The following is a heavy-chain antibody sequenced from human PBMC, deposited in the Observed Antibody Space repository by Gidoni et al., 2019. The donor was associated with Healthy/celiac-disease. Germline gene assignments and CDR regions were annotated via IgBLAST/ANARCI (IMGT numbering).Heavy chain of an antibody. CDR3: TTVYYGSGSYYFDY. CDR2: IKSKTDGGTT. J-gene: IGHJ4*02. CDR1: GFTFSNAW. D-gene: IGHD3-10*01. V-gene: IGHV3-15*01. Sequence: EVQLVESGGGLVKPGGSLRLSCAASGFTFSNAWMSWVRQAPGKGLEWVGCIKSKTDGGTTDYAAPVKGRFTISRDDSKNTLYLQMNSLKTEDTAVYYCTTVYYGSGSYYFDYWGQGTLVTVSS.